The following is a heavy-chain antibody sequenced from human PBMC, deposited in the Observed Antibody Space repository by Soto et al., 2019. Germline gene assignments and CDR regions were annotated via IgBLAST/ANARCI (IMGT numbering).Heavy chain of an antibody. D-gene: IGHD6-19*01. Sequence: QVQLQESGPGLVKPSETLSLTCTVSGGSVSSGSYYWSWIRQPPGKGLEWIGYIYYSGSTNYNPSLKGRVTLSVDTSKNQFSLKLSSVTAADTAVYYCARGQWLRCSGSGWYFDYWGQGTLVTVSS. V-gene: IGHV4-61*01. CDR3: ARGQWLRCSGSGWYFDY. CDR2: IYYSGST. CDR1: GGSVSSGSYY. J-gene: IGHJ4*02.